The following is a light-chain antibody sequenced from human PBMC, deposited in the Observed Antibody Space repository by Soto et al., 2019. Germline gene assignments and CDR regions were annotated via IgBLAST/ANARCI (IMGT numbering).Light chain of an antibody. CDR3: CAYAGSVV. V-gene: IGLV2-23*01. CDR1: SSDVGSYNL. Sequence: QSALTQPASVSGSPGQSITISCTGTSSDVGSYNLVSWYQQHPGKAPKLMIYEGSKRPSGVANRFSGSKSGNTASLTISGLQAEAAADYYCCAYAGSVVFGVGPQRTV. CDR2: EGS. J-gene: IGLJ2*01.